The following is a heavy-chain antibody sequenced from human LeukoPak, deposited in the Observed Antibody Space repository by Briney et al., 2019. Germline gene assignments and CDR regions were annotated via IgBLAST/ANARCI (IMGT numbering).Heavy chain of an antibody. V-gene: IGHV1-69*13. CDR2: IIPIFGTA. CDR1: GGTFSSYA. CDR3: ARDRQKSSGWYDY. J-gene: IGHJ4*02. D-gene: IGHD6-19*01. Sequence: ASVKVSCKASGGTFSSYAISWVRQAPGQGLEWMGGIIPIFGTANYAQKFQGRVTITADESTSTVYMELSSLRSEDTAVYYCARDRQKSSGWYDYWGQGTLVTVSS.